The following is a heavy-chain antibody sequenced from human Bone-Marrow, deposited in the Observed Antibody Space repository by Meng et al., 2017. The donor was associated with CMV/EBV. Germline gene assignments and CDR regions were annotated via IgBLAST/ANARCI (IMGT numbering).Heavy chain of an antibody. J-gene: IGHJ2*01. CDR3: ARDPTPRFDFWSGYSPSYFDL. CDR1: GFTFSSYD. CDR2: INWNGGST. V-gene: IGHV3-20*04. D-gene: IGHD3-3*01. Sequence: GGSLRLSCAASGFTFSSYDMHWVRQATGKGLEWVSLINWNGGSTSFADSVKGRFTISRDNTKKSLYLQMNSLRAEDTALYYCARDPTPRFDFWSGYSPSYFDLWGRGTLVTVSS.